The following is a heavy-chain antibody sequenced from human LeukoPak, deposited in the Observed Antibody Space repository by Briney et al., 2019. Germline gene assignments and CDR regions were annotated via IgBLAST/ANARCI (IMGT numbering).Heavy chain of an antibody. CDR2: ISYSGGTT. CDR3: TKDSSGYCYYSQY. CDR1: GFTFSSYW. J-gene: IGHJ1*01. V-gene: IGHV3-23*01. D-gene: IGHD3-22*01. Sequence: GGSLRLSCAASGFTFSSYWMSWVRQAPGKGLEWVSAISYSGGTTYYADSVRGRFTISRDNSKNTLYLQMNSLRAEDTAVYYCTKDSSGYCYYSQYWGQGTLVTVSS.